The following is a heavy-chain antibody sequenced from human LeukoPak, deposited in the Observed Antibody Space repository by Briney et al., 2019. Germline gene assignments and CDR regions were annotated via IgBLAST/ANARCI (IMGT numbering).Heavy chain of an antibody. CDR2: IKQDGSEK. CDR3: ARAGYYDSFGY. J-gene: IGHJ4*02. D-gene: IGHD3-22*01. V-gene: IGHV3-7*03. CDR1: GFPFSSYW. Sequence: GGSLRLSCVASGFPFSSYWMTWVRQAPGKGLEWVANIKQDGSEKYYVDSVKGRFTISRDNAKNSLYLQMNSLRAEDTAVYYCARAGYYDSFGYWGQGTLVTVSS.